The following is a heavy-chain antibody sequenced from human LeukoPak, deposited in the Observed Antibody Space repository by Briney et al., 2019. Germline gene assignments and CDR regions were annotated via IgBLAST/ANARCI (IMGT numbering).Heavy chain of an antibody. CDR1: GGSISSYY. J-gene: IGHJ4*02. CDR3: ARDIRNSGSYYSDY. V-gene: IGHV4-4*09. Sequence: KPSETLSLTCTVSGGSISSYYWSWLRQPPGKGLEWIGYIYTSGSTNYNPSLKSRVTISVDTSKNQFSLKLSSVTAADTAVYYCARDIRNSGSYYSDYWGRGTLVTVSS. CDR2: IYTSGST. D-gene: IGHD3-10*01.